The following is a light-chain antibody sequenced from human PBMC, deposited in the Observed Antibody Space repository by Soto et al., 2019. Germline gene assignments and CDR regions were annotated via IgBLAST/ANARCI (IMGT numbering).Light chain of an antibody. CDR2: EVS. J-gene: IGLJ1*01. Sequence: QSSLARPPSAGGSPGQSVTISRTATSSDIGTYAYVSWYQHLPDKAPKLIIYEVSKRPSGVPDRFSGSKSGNTASLTVSGLQAEDEGDYYCCSYGGGNNFYVFGTGTKVTVL. CDR1: SSDIGTYAY. CDR3: CSYGGGNNFYV. V-gene: IGLV2-8*01.